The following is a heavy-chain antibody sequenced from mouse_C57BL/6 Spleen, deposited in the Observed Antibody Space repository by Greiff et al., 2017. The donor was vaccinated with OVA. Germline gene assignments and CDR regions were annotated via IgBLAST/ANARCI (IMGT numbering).Heavy chain of an antibody. CDR2: INYDGSST. CDR3: ARDGGSSYGGFAY. V-gene: IGHV5-16*01. J-gene: IGHJ3*01. D-gene: IGHD1-1*01. Sequence: DVMLVESEGGLVQPGSSMKLSCTASGFTFSDYYMAWVRQVPEKGLEWVANINYDGSSTYYLDSLKSRFIISRDNAKNILYLQMSSLKSEDTATYYCARDGGSSYGGFAYWGQGTLVTVSA. CDR1: GFTFSDYY.